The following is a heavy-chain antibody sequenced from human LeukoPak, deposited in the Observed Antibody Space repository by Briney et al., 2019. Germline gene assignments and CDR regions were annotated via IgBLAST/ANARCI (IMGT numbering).Heavy chain of an antibody. CDR2: INHSGST. J-gene: IGHJ4*02. CDR1: GGSFSGYY. Sequence: SETLSLTCAVYGGSFSGYYWSWIRQPPGKGLEWIGEINHSGSTNYNPSLKSRVTISVDTSKNQFSLKLSSVTAADTAVYYCARVYGNPGNSSPYYFDYWGQGTLVTVSS. V-gene: IGHV4-34*01. CDR3: ARVYGNPGNSSPYYFDY. D-gene: IGHD6-6*01.